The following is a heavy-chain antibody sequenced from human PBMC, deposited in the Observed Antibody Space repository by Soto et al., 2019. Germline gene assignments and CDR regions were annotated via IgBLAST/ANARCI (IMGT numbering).Heavy chain of an antibody. D-gene: IGHD3-10*01. Sequence: PSETLSLTCTVSGDSISSKNYYWGWIRLPPGKGLEWIGSIYDNGGTYYNPSLKSRVTIHVETPKKQISLKLKSVTAADSALYYCARRSHRSGSGSFIEKWGQGTLVTVSS. V-gene: IGHV4-39*01. J-gene: IGHJ4*02. CDR1: GDSISSKNYY. CDR3: ARRSHRSGSGSFIEK. CDR2: IYDNGGT.